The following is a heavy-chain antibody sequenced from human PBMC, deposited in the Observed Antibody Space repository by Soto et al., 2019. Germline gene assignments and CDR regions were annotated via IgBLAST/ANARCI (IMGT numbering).Heavy chain of an antibody. Sequence: SETLSLTCTVSGGSVSSGSYYWSWIRQPPGKGLEWIGYIYYSGSTNYNPSLKSRVTISVDTSKNQFSLKLSSVTAADTAVYYCARVSTDTAMVTSFDPWGQGTLVTVSS. CDR1: GGSVSSGSYY. CDR3: ARVSTDTAMVTSFDP. CDR2: IYYSGST. J-gene: IGHJ5*02. V-gene: IGHV4-61*01. D-gene: IGHD5-18*01.